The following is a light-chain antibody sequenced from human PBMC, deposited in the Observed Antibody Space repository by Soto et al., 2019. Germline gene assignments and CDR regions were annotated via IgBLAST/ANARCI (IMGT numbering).Light chain of an antibody. V-gene: IGKV3-20*01. CDR3: QQFASSPGFT. CDR1: QTINNRY. J-gene: IGKJ3*01. CDR2: GAS. Sequence: EIVLTQSPGTLSLSPGERATLSCRASQTINNRYLAWYQQKPGQAPRLLIYGASSRATGIPDRFSGSGSGTDFTLTISRLEPEDFAVYYCQQFASSPGFTFGPGTKVDIK.